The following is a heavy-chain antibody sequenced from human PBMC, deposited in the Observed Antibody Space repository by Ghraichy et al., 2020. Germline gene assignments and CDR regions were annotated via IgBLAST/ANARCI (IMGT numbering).Heavy chain of an antibody. CDR2: IIPILGTT. Sequence: SVKVSCKASGDNISSFSIKWVRQAPGQGLEWMGGIIPILGTTDYAQSFQDRPTITADKSMSVVYMELRSLRPEDTAVFYCARETEDLTCDVWGQGTMVTVSS. J-gene: IGHJ6*02. D-gene: IGHD3-9*01. V-gene: IGHV1-69*08. CDR1: GDNISSFS. CDR3: ARETEDLTCDV.